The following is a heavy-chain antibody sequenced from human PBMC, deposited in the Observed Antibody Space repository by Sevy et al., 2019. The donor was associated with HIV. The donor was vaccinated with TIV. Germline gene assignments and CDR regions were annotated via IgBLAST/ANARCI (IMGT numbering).Heavy chain of an antibody. D-gene: IGHD1-26*01. CDR3: ARDPSGSYYEDFDY. J-gene: IGHJ4*02. Sequence: ASVKVSCKASGYTFTSYGISWVRQAPGQGLEWMGWISAYNGNANYAQKLQGRVTMTTDTSTSTAYMELRSLRSDDTAVYYCARDPSGSYYEDFDYWGQGTMVTVSS. CDR2: ISAYNGNA. CDR1: GYTFTSYG. V-gene: IGHV1-18*04.